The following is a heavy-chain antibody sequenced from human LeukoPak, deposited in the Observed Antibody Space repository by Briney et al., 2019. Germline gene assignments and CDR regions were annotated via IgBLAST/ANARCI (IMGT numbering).Heavy chain of an antibody. CDR2: IRYDGTTK. Sequence: PGGSLRLSCAASGFTFSTYGMHWVRQAPGKGLEWVAFIRYDGTTKWYANSVKGRFTISRDNSNNMLYLQMNSPRAEDTAVYHCAKGRDYGDYPSAYYYYMDVGGKGTTVSVS. J-gene: IGHJ6*03. CDR3: AKGRDYGDYPSAYYYYMDV. V-gene: IGHV3-30*02. D-gene: IGHD4-17*01. CDR1: GFTFSTYG.